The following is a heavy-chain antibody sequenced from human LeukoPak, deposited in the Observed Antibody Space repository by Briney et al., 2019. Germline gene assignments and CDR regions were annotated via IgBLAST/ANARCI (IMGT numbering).Heavy chain of an antibody. Sequence: KPSETLSLTCAVYGGSFSDYDWSWIRQPPGKGLEWIGEINQSGSTNCDPSLKSRVSMSIDTSKNQFSLKLSSVTAADTAVYYCARLGWIQLWLPFDYWGQGTLVTVSS. CDR1: GGSFSDYD. CDR3: ARLGWIQLWLPFDY. CDR2: INQSGST. V-gene: IGHV4-34*01. J-gene: IGHJ4*02. D-gene: IGHD5-18*01.